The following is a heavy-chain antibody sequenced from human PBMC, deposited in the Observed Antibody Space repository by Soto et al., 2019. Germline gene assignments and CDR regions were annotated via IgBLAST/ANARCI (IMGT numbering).Heavy chain of an antibody. J-gene: IGHJ3*02. CDR1: GFSLSNARMG. Sequence: QVTLKESGPVLVKPTETLTLTCTVSGFSLSNARMGVSWIRQPPGKALEWLAHIFSNDEKSYSTSLKSRLTISKDTSKSQVVLNMTNMAPVDTATYYCARIRHGSGSYYEVYAFDIWGQGTMVTVSS. V-gene: IGHV2-26*01. D-gene: IGHD3-10*01. CDR2: IFSNDEK. CDR3: ARIRHGSGSYYEVYAFDI.